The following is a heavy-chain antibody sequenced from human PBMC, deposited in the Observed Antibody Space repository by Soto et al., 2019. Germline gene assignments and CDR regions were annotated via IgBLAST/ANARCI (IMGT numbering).Heavy chain of an antibody. CDR3: ARGLWFGELSPAYGMDV. J-gene: IGHJ6*02. CDR2: IIPILGIA. CDR1: GGTFSSYT. Sequence: QVQLVQSGAEVKKPGSSVKVSCKASGGTFSSYTITWVRQAPGQGLEWMGRIIPILGIANYAQKFQGRVTITADKSTSTAYMELSRLRSEDTAVYYCARGLWFGELSPAYGMDVWGQGTTVTASS. D-gene: IGHD3-10*01. V-gene: IGHV1-69*02.